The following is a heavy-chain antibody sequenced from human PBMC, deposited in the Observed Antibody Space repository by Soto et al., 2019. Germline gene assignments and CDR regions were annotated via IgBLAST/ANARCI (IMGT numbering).Heavy chain of an antibody. CDR3: AATQSEIRGSGRGGYYFDY. CDR2: IVVGSGNT. CDR1: GFTFTSSA. D-gene: IGHD6-19*01. J-gene: IGHJ4*02. V-gene: IGHV1-58*01. Sequence: SVKVSCKASGFTFTSSAVQWVRQARGQRLEWIGWIVVGSGNTNYAQKFQERVTITRDMSTSTAYMELSSLRSEDTAVYYCAATQSEIRGSGRGGYYFDYWGQGTLVTVSS.